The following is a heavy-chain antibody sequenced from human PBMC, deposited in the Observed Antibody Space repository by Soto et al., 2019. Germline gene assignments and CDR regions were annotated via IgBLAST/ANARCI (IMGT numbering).Heavy chain of an antibody. CDR1: GLPCSSHA. D-gene: IGHD3-22*01. V-gene: IGHV3-23*01. Sequence: RLFYPAPGLPCSSHAMSWRRPPPGKGLGWVSAISGSGGSTYYADSVKGRFTISRDNSKNTLYLQMNSLRAEDTAVYYCAKDLGVVVITRGLDDWGKGTLVTL. CDR3: AKDLGVVVITRGLDD. J-gene: IGHJ4*02. CDR2: ISGSGGST.